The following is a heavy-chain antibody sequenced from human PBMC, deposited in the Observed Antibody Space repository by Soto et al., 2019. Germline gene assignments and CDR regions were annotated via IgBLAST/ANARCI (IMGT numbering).Heavy chain of an antibody. CDR1: GGSFSGYY. CDR3: ARDRLTGYYNYYYYGMDV. J-gene: IGHJ6*02. CDR2: INHSGST. D-gene: IGHD3-9*01. V-gene: IGHV4-34*01. Sequence: SETLSLTCAVYGGSFSGYYWSWIRQPPGKGLEWIGEINHSGSTNYNPSLKSRVTISVDTSKNQFSLKLSSVTAADTAVYYCARDRLTGYYNYYYYGMDVWGQGTTVTVSS.